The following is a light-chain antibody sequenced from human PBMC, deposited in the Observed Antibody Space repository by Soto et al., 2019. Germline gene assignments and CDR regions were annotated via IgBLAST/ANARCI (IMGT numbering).Light chain of an antibody. V-gene: IGLV2-14*03. CDR2: DVN. Sequence: QSVLTQPASVSGSPGQSITISCTGTSSDIGGYNYVSWYQQHPGKAPHLMIFDVNNRPSGVSNRFSGSKSGNTASLTISGLRAEDEADYYCCSYTSSSTSYVIFGGGTKVTVL. CDR1: SSDIGGYNY. J-gene: IGLJ2*01. CDR3: CSYTSSSTSYVI.